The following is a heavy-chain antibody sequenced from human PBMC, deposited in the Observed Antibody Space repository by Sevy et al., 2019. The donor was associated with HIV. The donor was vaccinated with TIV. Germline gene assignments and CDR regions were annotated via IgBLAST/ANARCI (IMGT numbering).Heavy chain of an antibody. J-gene: IGHJ6*02. CDR1: GGTFSSYA. D-gene: IGHD6-6*01. V-gene: IGHV1-69*13. Sequence: ASVKVSCKASGGTFSSYAISWVRQAPGQGLEWMGGIIPIFGTANYAQKFQGRVTITADESTSTAYMELGSLRSEDTAVYYCARDSREDSSSSRDIYYYYGMDVWGQGTTVTVSS. CDR3: ARDSREDSSSSRDIYYYYGMDV. CDR2: IIPIFGTA.